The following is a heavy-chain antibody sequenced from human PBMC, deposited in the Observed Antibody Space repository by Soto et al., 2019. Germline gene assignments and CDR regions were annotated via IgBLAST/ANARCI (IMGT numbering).Heavy chain of an antibody. V-gene: IGHV3-30*03. Sequence: QVLLVESGGGVVQPGRSLRLSCAASGFTFSSYGMHWVRQAPGKGLEWVAVISYDGSNKYYADSVKGRFTISRDSPKNTLDNSKRTLYLQMSSLRPEDTAVYYCARWIGVRMGYFDIWGRGTLVTVSS. J-gene: IGHJ2*01. CDR2: ISYDGSNK. CDR3: ARWIGVRMGYFDI. D-gene: IGHD3-3*01. CDR1: GFTFSSYG.